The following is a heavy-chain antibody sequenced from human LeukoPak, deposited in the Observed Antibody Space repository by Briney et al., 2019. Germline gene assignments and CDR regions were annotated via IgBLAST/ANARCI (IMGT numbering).Heavy chain of an antibody. Sequence: ASVKVSCKASGYTFTTYGISWVRQAPGQGLEWMGWISAYNGNTNYTQKLQGRVTMTTDTSTSTAYMELRSLRSDDTAVYYCARSILSSSWSVYWGQGTLVTVSS. J-gene: IGHJ4*02. V-gene: IGHV1-18*01. CDR1: GYTFTTYG. D-gene: IGHD6-13*01. CDR2: ISAYNGNT. CDR3: ARSILSSSWSVY.